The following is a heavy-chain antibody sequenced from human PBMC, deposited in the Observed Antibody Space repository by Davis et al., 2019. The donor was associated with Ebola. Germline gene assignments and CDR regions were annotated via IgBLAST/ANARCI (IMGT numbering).Heavy chain of an antibody. V-gene: IGHV1-18*01. D-gene: IGHD2-2*01. J-gene: IGHJ5*02. CDR3: ARVKCSSTSCFPNWFDP. CDR1: GYSFTNYA. CDR2: ISAYNGVT. Sequence: AASVKVSCKASGYSFTNYAIGWVRQAPGQGLESMGWISAYNGVTDYAQKLQGRVTMTTDTSTSTAYMELRSLKSDDTAVYYCARVKCSSTSCFPNWFDPWGQGTLVTVSS.